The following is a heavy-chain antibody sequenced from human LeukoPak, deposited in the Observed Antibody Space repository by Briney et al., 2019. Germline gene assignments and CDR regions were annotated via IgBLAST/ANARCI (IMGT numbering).Heavy chain of an antibody. J-gene: IGHJ3*02. Sequence: ASVKVSCKASGYTFTGYYMHWVRQAPGQGLEWMGWINPDSGGTNYAQKFHGRVTMTRDTSISTAYMELSRLRSDGTAVYYCARGKSGNYAGHAFDIWGQGTMVTVSS. CDR3: ARGKSGNYAGHAFDI. V-gene: IGHV1-2*02. CDR2: INPDSGGT. CDR1: GYTFTGYY. D-gene: IGHD1-26*01.